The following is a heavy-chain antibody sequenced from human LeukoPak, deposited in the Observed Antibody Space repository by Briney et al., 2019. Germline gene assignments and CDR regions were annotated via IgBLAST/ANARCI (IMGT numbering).Heavy chain of an antibody. CDR3: AKVPPDYQLPIPFDY. D-gene: IGHD2-2*01. CDR2: TSGSGGST. J-gene: IGHJ4*02. V-gene: IGHV3-23*01. Sequence: PGGSLRLSCAASGFTFSSYAMSWVRQAPGKGLEWVSATSGSGGSTYYADSVKGRFTISRDNSKNTLYLQMNSLRAEDTAVYYCAKVPPDYQLPIPFDYWGQGTLVTVSS. CDR1: GFTFSSYA.